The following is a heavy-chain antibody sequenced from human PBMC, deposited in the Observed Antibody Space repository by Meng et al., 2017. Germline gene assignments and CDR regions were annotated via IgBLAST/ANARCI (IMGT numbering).Heavy chain of an antibody. J-gene: IGHJ4*02. CDR3: ARACSPPSSSSSFHDY. CDR2: INTNTGNP. V-gene: IGHV7-4-1*02. Sequence: QGRLVQSGSGLRRPGAYVTVSWKGSGYTFTSYVMNWVRQAPGQGLEWMGWINTNTGNPTYAQGFTGRFVFSLDTSVGTAYLQISSLKAEDTAVYYCARACSPPSSSSSFHDYWGQGTLVTVPS. CDR1: GYTFTSYV. D-gene: IGHD6-6*01.